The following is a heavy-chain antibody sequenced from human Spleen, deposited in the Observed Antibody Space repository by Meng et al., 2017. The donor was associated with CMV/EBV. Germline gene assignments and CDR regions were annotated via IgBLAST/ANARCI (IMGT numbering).Heavy chain of an antibody. Sequence: ASVKVSCKASGYTFTSYGISWVRQAPGQGLEWMGWISAYNGNTNYAQKLQGRVTMTTDTSTSTAYMELRSLRSDDTAVYYCARAWMRWSGGSWALANWFDPWGQGTLVTVSS. V-gene: IGHV1-18*01. D-gene: IGHD2-15*01. CDR3: ARAWMRWSGGSWALANWFDP. CDR1: GYTFTSYG. J-gene: IGHJ5*02. CDR2: ISAYNGNT.